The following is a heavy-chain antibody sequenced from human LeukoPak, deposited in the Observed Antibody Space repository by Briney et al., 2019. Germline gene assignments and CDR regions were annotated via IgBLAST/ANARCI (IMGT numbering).Heavy chain of an antibody. D-gene: IGHD3-22*01. CDR3: AKDQGYYDTSGHYFVNYFDC. J-gene: IGHJ4*02. CDR2: ISGTGDST. CDR1: GFTFSSYS. V-gene: IGHV3-23*01. Sequence: GGSLRLSCAASGFTFSSYSMNWVRQAPGKGLERVSAISGTGDSTYYADSVKGRFTISRDNSKSTLYLHMNSLRAEDTAVYYCAKDQGYYDTSGHYFVNYFDCWGQGTLVTVSS.